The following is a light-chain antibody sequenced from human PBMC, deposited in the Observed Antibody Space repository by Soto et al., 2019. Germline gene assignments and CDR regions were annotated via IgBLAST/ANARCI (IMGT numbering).Light chain of an antibody. Sequence: EIVMTQSPATLSVSPGERVTLSCRASQNVNNNLAWHQQKPGQTPRLLILGASTRATGIPERFSGSGSGTEFTLTISSLQSEDSAVYYCQQYNNWLTFGGGTKVEI. CDR2: GAS. CDR1: QNVNNN. J-gene: IGKJ4*01. CDR3: QQYNNWLT. V-gene: IGKV3-15*01.